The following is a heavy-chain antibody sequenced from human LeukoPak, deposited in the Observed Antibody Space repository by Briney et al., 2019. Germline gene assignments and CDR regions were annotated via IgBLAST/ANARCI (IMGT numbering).Heavy chain of an antibody. CDR3: ARVSRSRGEWLFDN. CDR1: GYTFTSYA. CDR2: INTNTGNP. J-gene: IGHJ4*02. Sequence: WASVKVSCKASGYTFTSYAMNWVRQAPGQGLEWMGWINTNTGNPTYAQGFTGRFVFSLDTSVSTAYLQISSLKAEDIAVYYCARVSRSRGEWLFDNWGQGTLVTVSS. V-gene: IGHV7-4-1*02. D-gene: IGHD3-3*01.